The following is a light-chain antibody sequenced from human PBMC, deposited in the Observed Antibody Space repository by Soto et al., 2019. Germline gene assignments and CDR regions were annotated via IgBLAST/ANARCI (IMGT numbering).Light chain of an antibody. CDR3: QSYDMSLSGSV. Sequence: QSVLTQAPSVSGAPGQRGTISCTGSSSNIGAGYDVHWYQQLPGTAPKLLIYGNSNRPSGVPDRFSGSKSGTSASLAITGLQAEDEADYYCQSYDMSLSGSVFGTGTKLTVL. CDR1: SSNIGAGYD. J-gene: IGLJ1*01. V-gene: IGLV1-40*01. CDR2: GNS.